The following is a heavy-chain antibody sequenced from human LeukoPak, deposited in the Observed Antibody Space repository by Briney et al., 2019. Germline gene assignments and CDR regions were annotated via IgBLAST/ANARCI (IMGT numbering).Heavy chain of an antibody. Sequence: GGSLRLSCAASGFAFNTYATHWVRQAPGQGLEWVALIWHDGSHKFYSNSVRGQFTISRDNSKNTVSLQMNNLRPEDTAVYYCAREIFGSGSYLDFWGQGALVTVSS. CDR1: GFAFNTYA. CDR2: IWHDGSHK. J-gene: IGHJ4*02. D-gene: IGHD3-10*01. CDR3: AREIFGSGSYLDF. V-gene: IGHV3-33*01.